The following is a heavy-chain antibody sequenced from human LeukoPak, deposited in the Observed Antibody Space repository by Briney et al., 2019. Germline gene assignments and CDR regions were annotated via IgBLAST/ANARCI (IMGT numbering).Heavy chain of an antibody. Sequence: GGSLRLSCAASGFTFSNAWMNWVRRAPGKGLEWVGRIKGETNDKTTDYAAPVKDRFIISRDDSRNTLYLQMNSLKSEDTAVYYCATIGRGTIDYWGQGILVTVSS. J-gene: IGHJ4*02. CDR1: GFTFSNAW. D-gene: IGHD1-26*01. CDR3: ATIGRGTIDY. V-gene: IGHV3-15*07. CDR2: IKGETNDKTT.